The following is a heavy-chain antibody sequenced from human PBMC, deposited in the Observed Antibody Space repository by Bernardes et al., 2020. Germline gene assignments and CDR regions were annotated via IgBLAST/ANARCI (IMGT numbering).Heavy chain of an antibody. D-gene: IGHD3-22*01. CDR2: IYYSGTT. CDR3: ARAKTGRNYYDSDGYNFDY. CDR1: GGSISSGGYY. J-gene: IGHJ4*02. Sequence: SETLSLTCTVSGGSISSGGYYWSWIRQRPGKGLEWIGYIYYSGTTYYKSSLRSRVAISIDASANQFSLRLSSMTPADTAVYYCARAKTGRNYYDSDGYNFDYWGRGTLVTVSS. V-gene: IGHV4-31*03.